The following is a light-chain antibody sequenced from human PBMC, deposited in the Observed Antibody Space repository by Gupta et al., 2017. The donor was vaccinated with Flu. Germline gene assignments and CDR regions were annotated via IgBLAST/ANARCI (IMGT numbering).Light chain of an antibody. V-gene: IGKV1-5*03. CDR2: KAS. CDR1: QNIGTW. CDR3: QQDNCTSLI. Sequence: PSTLSASVGDRVIISCRASQNIGTWLAWYQQKPGKGPKLLISKASRLESGVPLRFSGSGSGTEFTLTISSLQPDDLATYYCQQDNCTSLIFGRGTKVEIK. J-gene: IGKJ4*01.